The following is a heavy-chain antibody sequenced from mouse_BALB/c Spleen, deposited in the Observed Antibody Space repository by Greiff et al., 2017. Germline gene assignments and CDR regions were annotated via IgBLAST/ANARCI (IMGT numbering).Heavy chain of an antibody. Sequence: EVQRVESGGGLVQPGGSRKLSCAASGFTFSSFGMHWVRQAPEKGLEWVAYISSGSSTIYYADTVKGRFTISRDNPKNTLFLQMTSLRSEDTAMYYCARRGTTVVALYAMDYWGQGTSVTVSS. J-gene: IGHJ4*01. D-gene: IGHD1-1*01. CDR1: GFTFSSFG. CDR3: ARRGTTVVALYAMDY. CDR2: ISSGSSTI. V-gene: IGHV5-17*02.